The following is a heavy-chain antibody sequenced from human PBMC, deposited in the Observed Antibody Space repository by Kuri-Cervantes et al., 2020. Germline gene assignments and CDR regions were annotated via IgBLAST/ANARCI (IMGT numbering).Heavy chain of an antibody. CDR1: GFTFSSYS. D-gene: IGHD2-2*01. CDR3: ARSYQRRCSSTSCLLYYYYGMDV. CDR2: ISSSSSTI. V-gene: IGHV3-48*01. J-gene: IGHJ6*02. Sequence: GESLKISCAASGFTFSSYSMNWVRQAPGKGLEWVSYISSSSSTIYYADSVKGRFTISRDNSKNTLYLQMNSLRAEDTAVYYCARSYQRRCSSTSCLLYYYYGMDVWGQGTTVTVSS.